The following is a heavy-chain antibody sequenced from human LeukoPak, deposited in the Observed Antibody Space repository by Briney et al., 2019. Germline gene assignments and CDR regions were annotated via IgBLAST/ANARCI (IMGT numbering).Heavy chain of an antibody. V-gene: IGHV4-59*01. D-gene: IGHD3-22*01. Sequence: SETLSLTCTVSGGSISSYYWSWIRQPPGKGLEWIGYIYYSGSTNYNPSLKSRVTISVDTSENQFPLKLSSVTAADTAVYYCARGVVIEYYDSSGYYYYFDYWGQGTLVTVSS. J-gene: IGHJ4*02. CDR1: GGSISSYY. CDR3: ARGVVIEYYDSSGYYYYFDY. CDR2: IYYSGST.